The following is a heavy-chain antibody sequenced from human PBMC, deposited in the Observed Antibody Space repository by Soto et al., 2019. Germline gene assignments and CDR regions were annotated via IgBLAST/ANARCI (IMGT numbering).Heavy chain of an antibody. D-gene: IGHD4-4*01. CDR1: GDSISGGDYY. CDR3: ARDHYDYSNHIRLGLDC. CDR2: IYYTGST. V-gene: IGHV4-30-4*01. Sequence: PSETLSLTCTVSGDSISGGDYYWSWIRQPPGKGLEWIGYIYYTGSTYYNPSLKSRIIMSVDTSKNQFSLKLSSVTAADTAVYYCARDHYDYSNHIRLGLDCWGQGTLVTVSS. J-gene: IGHJ4*02.